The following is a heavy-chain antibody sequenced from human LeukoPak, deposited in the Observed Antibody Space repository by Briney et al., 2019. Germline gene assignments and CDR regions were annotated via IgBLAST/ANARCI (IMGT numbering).Heavy chain of an antibody. CDR1: GFTLSYNY. V-gene: IGHV3-53*01. CDR2: IYSGGST. Sequence: GGSLRLSCAASGFTLSYNYMSWVRQAPGKGLEWVSVIYSGGSTYYADSVKGRFTISRDNSKNTLFLQMNSLRAEDTAMYYCTRDGLSSFWYYSDSWGQGTLVIVSS. CDR3: TRDGLSSFWYYSDS. J-gene: IGHJ4*02. D-gene: IGHD6-13*01.